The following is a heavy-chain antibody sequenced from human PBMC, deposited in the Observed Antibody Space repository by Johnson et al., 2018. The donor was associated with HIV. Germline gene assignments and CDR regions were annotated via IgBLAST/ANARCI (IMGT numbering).Heavy chain of an antibody. Sequence: EVQLVESGGGVVQPGGSLRLSCIASGFSFSSCAMNWVRQAPGKGLEWVSTINGGGGITYYADSVKGRFTISRDNAKNTLYLHMNSLRAEDTAVYYCAREVDGFDIWGQGTMVTVSS. CDR2: INGGGGIT. CDR1: GFSFSSCA. CDR3: AREVDGFDI. J-gene: IGHJ3*02. V-gene: IGHV3-23*04.